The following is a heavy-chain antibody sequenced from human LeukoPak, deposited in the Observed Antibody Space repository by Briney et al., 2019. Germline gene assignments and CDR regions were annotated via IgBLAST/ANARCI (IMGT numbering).Heavy chain of an antibody. CDR1: GFTFSSYA. D-gene: IGHD3-22*01. V-gene: IGHV3-23*01. CDR2: ISGSGGST. CDR3: AKNPDSSGYSDEAYFDY. J-gene: IGHJ4*02. Sequence: GGSLRLSCAASGFTFSSYAMSWVRQAPGKGLEWVSAISGSGGSTYYADYVKGRFTISRDNSKNTLYMQMNSLRAEDTAVYYCAKNPDSSGYSDEAYFDYWGQGTLVTVSS.